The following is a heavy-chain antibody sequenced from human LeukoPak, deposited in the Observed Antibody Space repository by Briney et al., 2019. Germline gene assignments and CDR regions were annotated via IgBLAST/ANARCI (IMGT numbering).Heavy chain of an antibody. Sequence: SGTLSLTCTVSGGSISSYYWSWIRQPPGKGLEWIGYIYYSGSTNYNPSLKSRVTISVDTSKNQFSLKLSSVTAADTAVYYCARAKGYDFWSGYPGIYYMDVWGKGTTVSVSS. CDR2: IYYSGST. CDR1: GGSISSYY. V-gene: IGHV4-59*01. J-gene: IGHJ6*03. CDR3: ARAKGYDFWSGYPGIYYMDV. D-gene: IGHD3-3*01.